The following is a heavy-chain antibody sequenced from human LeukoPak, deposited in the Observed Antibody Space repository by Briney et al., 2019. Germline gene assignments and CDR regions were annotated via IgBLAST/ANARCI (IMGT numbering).Heavy chain of an antibody. D-gene: IGHD6-13*01. V-gene: IGHV3-30*02. CDR1: GFSYSNHG. Sequence: GGSLRLSCAASGFSYSNHGIQWVRQAPGKGLEWVAFIRYDGSHKYYSDSVKGRFTISRDNSKNTLSLQMTSLRTDDTAIYYCAKDVGYSSSWYEDWGQGTLVTVSS. J-gene: IGHJ4*02. CDR2: IRYDGSHK. CDR3: AKDVGYSSSWYED.